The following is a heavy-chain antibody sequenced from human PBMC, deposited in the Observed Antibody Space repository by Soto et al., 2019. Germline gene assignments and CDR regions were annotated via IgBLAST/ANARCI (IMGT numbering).Heavy chain of an antibody. V-gene: IGHV3-48*02. J-gene: IGHJ4*02. D-gene: IGHD3-22*01. CDR2: ISSSSSTI. CDR1: GFTFSSNS. CDR3: ARAVMSSSGYLFDY. Sequence: PGGSLRLSCAASGFTFSSNSMNWVRQAPGKGLEWVSYISSSSSTIYYADSVKGRFTISRDNAKNSLYLQMNSLRDEDTAVYYCARAVMSSSGYLFDYWGQGTLVTVSS.